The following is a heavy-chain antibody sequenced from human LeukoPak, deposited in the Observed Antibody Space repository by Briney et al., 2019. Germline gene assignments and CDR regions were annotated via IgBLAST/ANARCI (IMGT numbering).Heavy chain of an antibody. CDR2: IIPIFGTA. CDR1: GGTFSSYA. V-gene: IGHV1-69*05. Sequence: SVKVSCKASGGTFSSYAISWVRQAPGQGLEWMGGIIPIFGTANYAQKFQGRVTITTDESTSTAYMELSSLRSEDTAVYYCARVSIAAAGTPFYYMDVWGKGTTVTVSS. D-gene: IGHD6-13*01. J-gene: IGHJ6*03. CDR3: ARVSIAAAGTPFYYMDV.